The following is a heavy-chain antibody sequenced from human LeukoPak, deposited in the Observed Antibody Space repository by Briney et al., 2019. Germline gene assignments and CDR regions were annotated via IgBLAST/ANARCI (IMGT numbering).Heavy chain of an antibody. Sequence: ASVNVSCKASGYSFTDYYIHWVRQAPGQGLEWMGWINPHSGGRNLAQKFQGRVTMTRDTSITTAYLELSGLTSDDTAMYYCAKVRDRLSSFYPAAWGQGTLVSVSS. CDR1: GYSFTDYY. CDR2: INPHSGGR. V-gene: IGHV1-2*02. D-gene: IGHD6-13*01. CDR3: AKVRDRLSSFYPAA. J-gene: IGHJ4*02.